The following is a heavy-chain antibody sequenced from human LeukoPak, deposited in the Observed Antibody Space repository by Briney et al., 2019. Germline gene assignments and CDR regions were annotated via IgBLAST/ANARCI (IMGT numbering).Heavy chain of an antibody. V-gene: IGHV1-18*01. D-gene: IGHD6-19*01. J-gene: IGHJ4*02. CDR3: AREQQWASKGSYYFDY. CDR2: ISAYNGNT. Sequence: GASVKVSCKASGYTFTSYGISWVRQAPGQGLEWMGWISAYNGNTNYAQKLQGRVTMTTDTSTSTAYMELRSLRSDDTAVYYCAREQQWASKGSYYFDYWGQGTLVTVPS. CDR1: GYTFTSYG.